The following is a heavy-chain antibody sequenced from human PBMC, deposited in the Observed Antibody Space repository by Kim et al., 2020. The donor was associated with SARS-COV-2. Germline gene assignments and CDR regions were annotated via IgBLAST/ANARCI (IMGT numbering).Heavy chain of an antibody. CDR1: RFTFTDYG. CDR3: AKDADWRQQPLYFCGF. J-gene: IGHJ1*01. V-gene: IGHV3-30*18. Sequence: GGSLRLSCATSRFTFTDYGMHWVRQAPGKGLEWVAGITCDGSNKYYADSVAGRFTISRDISKNTLYLQMNSLRPEDTAVYYCAKDADWRQQPLYFCGFWGRGALVTVSS. D-gene: IGHD6-13*01. CDR2: ITCDGSNK.